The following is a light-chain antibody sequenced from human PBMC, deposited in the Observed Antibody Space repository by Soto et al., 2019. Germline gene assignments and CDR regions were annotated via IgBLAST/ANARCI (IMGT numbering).Light chain of an antibody. CDR3: CSFAGSHIYV. J-gene: IGLJ1*01. V-gene: IGLV2-23*02. CDR2: EVT. CDR1: SSDIGTHTL. Sequence: QSALTQPASVSGSPGQSITISCTGTSSDIGTHTLVSWYQQLPGKVPKLVIYEVTKRPSGVSARFSGSKSGNTASLTISGLQTEDEADYYCCSFAGSHIYVFGSGTKVTVL.